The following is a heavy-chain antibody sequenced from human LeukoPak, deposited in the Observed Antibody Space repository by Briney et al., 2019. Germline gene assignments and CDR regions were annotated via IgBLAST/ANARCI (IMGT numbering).Heavy chain of an antibody. V-gene: IGHV4-59*01. Sequence: SETLSLTCTVSGGSISSYYWSWIRQPPGKGLEWIGYIYYSGSTNYNPSLKSRVTISVDTSKNQLSLKLSSVTAADTAVYYCARQLLWFGELGGMDVWGKGTTVTVSS. D-gene: IGHD3-10*01. CDR1: GGSISSYY. J-gene: IGHJ6*04. CDR3: ARQLLWFGELGGMDV. CDR2: IYYSGST.